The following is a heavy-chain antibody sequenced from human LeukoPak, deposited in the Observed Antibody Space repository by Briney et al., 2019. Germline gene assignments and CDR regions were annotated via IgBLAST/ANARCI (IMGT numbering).Heavy chain of an antibody. J-gene: IGHJ4*02. D-gene: IGHD5-18*01. CDR3: ASRGHNYGPLSLSY. CDR2: INTNTGNP. V-gene: IGHV7-4-1*02. CDR1: GYTFTSYA. Sequence: GASVKVSCKASGYTFTSYAMNWVRQAPGQGLEWMGWINTNTGNPTYAQGFTGRFVFSLDTSVSTAYLQINSLKAEDSALYYCASRGHNYGPLSLSYWGQGTLVADSS.